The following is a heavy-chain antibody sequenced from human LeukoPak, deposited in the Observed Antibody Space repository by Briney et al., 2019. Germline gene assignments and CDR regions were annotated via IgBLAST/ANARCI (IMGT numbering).Heavy chain of an antibody. D-gene: IGHD2-15*01. CDR2: INPNSGGT. V-gene: IGHV1-2*02. CDR1: GYTFTGYY. J-gene: IGHJ4*02. CDR3: ARGPGGRYCSGGSCYPMFDY. Sequence: ASVKVSCKASGYTFTGYYMHWVRQAPGQGLEWMGWINPNSGGTNYAQKFQGRVTMTRDTSISTAYMELGRLRSDDTAVYYCARGPGGRYCSGGSCYPMFDYWGQGTLVTVSS.